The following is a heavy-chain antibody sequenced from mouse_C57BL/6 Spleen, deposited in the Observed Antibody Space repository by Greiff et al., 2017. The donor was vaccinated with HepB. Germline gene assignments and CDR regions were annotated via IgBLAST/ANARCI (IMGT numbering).Heavy chain of an antibody. CDR2: ISSGSSTI. J-gene: IGHJ4*01. D-gene: IGHD2-5*01. Sequence: EVMLVESGGGLVKPGGSLKLSCAASGFTFSDYGMHWVRQAPEKGLEWVAYISSGSSTIYYADTVKGRFTISRDNAKNTLFLQMTSLRSEDTAMYYCARDPPYSNGAMDYWGQGTSVTVSS. V-gene: IGHV5-17*01. CDR1: GFTFSDYG. CDR3: ARDPPYSNGAMDY.